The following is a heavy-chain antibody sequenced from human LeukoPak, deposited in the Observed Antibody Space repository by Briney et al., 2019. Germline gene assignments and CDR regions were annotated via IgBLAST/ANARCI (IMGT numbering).Heavy chain of an antibody. J-gene: IGHJ4*02. CDR1: GGSISSGDYY. V-gene: IGHV4-30-4*01. CDR2: IYYSGST. Sequence: SETLSLTCTVSGGSISSGDYYWSWIRQPPGKGLEWIGYIYYSGSTYYNPSLKSRVTISVDTSKNQFSLKLSSVTAADTAVYYCARESAQLWSLDYWGQGTLVTVSS. CDR3: ARESAQLWSLDY. D-gene: IGHD5-18*01.